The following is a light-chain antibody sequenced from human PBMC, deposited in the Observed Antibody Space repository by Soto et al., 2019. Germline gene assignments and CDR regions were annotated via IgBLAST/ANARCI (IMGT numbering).Light chain of an antibody. CDR1: TGAVTSDYY. CDR3: VLLYGGAWV. CDR2: RTS. J-gene: IGLJ3*02. V-gene: IGLV7-43*01. Sequence: QTVVTQEPSLTVSPGGTVTLTCALTTGAVTSDYYPNWFQRRPGQALRTLIYRTSNKHSWTPARFSGSLLGGKAVLTLSGVQPXDEAXYYCVLLYGGAWVFGGGTKLTVL.